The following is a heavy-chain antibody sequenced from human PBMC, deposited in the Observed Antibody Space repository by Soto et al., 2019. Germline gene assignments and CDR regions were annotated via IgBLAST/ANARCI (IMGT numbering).Heavy chain of an antibody. D-gene: IGHD2-15*01. CDR1: GGSISSGGYS. CDR2: IYHSGST. J-gene: IGHJ3*02. Sequence: QLQLQESGSGLVKPSQTLSLTCAVSGGSISSGGYSWSWIRQPPGNGLEWIGYIYHSGSTYYTPSLKCRVTLTVYRSKNQASLKLSSVTASATAVYYCARVSCSGGSCSDAFDIWGQGTMFTVSS. CDR3: ARVSCSGGSCSDAFDI. V-gene: IGHV4-30-2*01.